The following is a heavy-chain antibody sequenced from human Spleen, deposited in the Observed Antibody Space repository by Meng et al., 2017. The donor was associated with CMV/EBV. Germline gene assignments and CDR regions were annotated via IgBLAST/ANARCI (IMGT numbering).Heavy chain of an antibody. CDR1: GGTFSTYN. V-gene: IGHV1-2*02. J-gene: IGHJ3*02. D-gene: IGHD2-21*01. CDR3: ARGGGDYYNAFDI. CDR2: INPKRGGT. Sequence: ASVKVSCKASGGTFSTYNINWVRQAPGRGLEWMGWINPKRGGTEYAQRFQGRVTMARDTSITTAHMELSSLSSDDTAVYYCARGGGDYYNAFDIWGQGTMVTVSS.